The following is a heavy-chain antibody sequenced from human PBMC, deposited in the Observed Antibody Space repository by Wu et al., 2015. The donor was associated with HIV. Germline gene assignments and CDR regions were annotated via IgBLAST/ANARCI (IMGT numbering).Heavy chain of an antibody. CDR2: IIPALGTV. J-gene: IGHJ4*02. Sequence: QVQLVQSGAEVKKPGSSVKVSCKASGGTFSTYVMNWVRQAPGQGLEWMGRIIPALGTVKYAQNFQGRVTITTDGTDEFTNTAYMELNNLRSEDTAVYFCARGGRIGGYYDTGIYYFDYLGPREHWSPVSS. CDR3: ARGGRIGGYYDTGIYYFDY. D-gene: IGHD3-10*01. V-gene: IGHV1-69*05. CDR1: GGTFSTYV.